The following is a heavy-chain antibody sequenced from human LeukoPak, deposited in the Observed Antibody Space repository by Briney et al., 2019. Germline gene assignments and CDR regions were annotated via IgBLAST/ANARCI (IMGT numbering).Heavy chain of an antibody. CDR3: AKDTELEGLLGETYFDY. CDR2: ISGIGGST. V-gene: IGHV3-23*01. Sequence: GGSLRLSCAASGFTFSSYGMHWVRQAPGKGLEWVSAISGIGGSTYYADSVKGRVTISRDNSKTTLYLQINSLRAEDTAVYYCAKDTELEGLLGETYFDYWGQGTLVTVSS. CDR1: GFTFSSYG. D-gene: IGHD1-1*01. J-gene: IGHJ4*02.